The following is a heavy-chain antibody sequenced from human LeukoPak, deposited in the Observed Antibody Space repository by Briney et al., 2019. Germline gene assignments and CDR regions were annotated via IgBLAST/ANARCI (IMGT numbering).Heavy chain of an antibody. Sequence: GGSLRLSCAASGFTFSSYAMHWVRQAPGKGLEWVAATSYDGSDKYYADSVKGRFTISRDNSKNTLYLQMNSLRAEDTAVYYCARGRWTVVVSGYFDYWGQGTLVTVSS. CDR3: ARGRWTVVVSGYFDY. V-gene: IGHV3-30*04. CDR2: TSYDGSDK. CDR1: GFTFSSYA. D-gene: IGHD2-15*01. J-gene: IGHJ4*02.